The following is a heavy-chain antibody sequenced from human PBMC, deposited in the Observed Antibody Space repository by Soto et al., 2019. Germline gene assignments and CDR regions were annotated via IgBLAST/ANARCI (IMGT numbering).Heavy chain of an antibody. CDR3: ARWFGDYDFWSGYYTGWFDP. D-gene: IGHD3-3*01. J-gene: IGHJ5*02. V-gene: IGHV4-59*08. Sequence: SETLSLTCTVSGGSISSYYWSWIRQPPGKGLEWIGYIYYSGSTNYNPSLKSRVTISVDTSKNQFSLKLSSVTAADTAVYYCARWFGDYDFWSGYYTGWFDPWGQGTLVTVSS. CDR2: IYYSGST. CDR1: GGSISSYY.